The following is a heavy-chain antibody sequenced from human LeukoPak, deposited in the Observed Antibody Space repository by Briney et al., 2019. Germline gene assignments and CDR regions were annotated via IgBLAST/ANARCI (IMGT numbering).Heavy chain of an antibody. Sequence: GESLKISCKASGYSFTGYWIGCVRPMPGKGLEWMGIVYPGDSDTRYSPSFQGQVTISADKSITTAYLQWSSLKASDSAIYYCARRRDRGRYFDLWGRGTLVTVSS. V-gene: IGHV5-51*01. CDR2: VYPGDSDT. CDR3: ARRRDRGRYFDL. J-gene: IGHJ2*01. D-gene: IGHD6-25*01. CDR1: GYSFTGYW.